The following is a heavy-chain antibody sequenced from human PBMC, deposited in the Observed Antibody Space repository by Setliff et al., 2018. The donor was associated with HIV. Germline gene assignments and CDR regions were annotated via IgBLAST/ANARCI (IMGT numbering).Heavy chain of an antibody. J-gene: IGHJ4*02. CDR3: ARQLSNSLDF. D-gene: IGHD1-1*01. Sequence: GASVKVSCKASGYTFTDYFMHWVRQAPGQGLEWMGWISPDNGDTTTAQRFQGRVTMTRDTSINTAYLELSGLRSDDTAVYFCARQLSNSLDFWGQGALVTVSS. V-gene: IGHV1-2*02. CDR2: ISPDNGDT. CDR1: GYTFTDYF.